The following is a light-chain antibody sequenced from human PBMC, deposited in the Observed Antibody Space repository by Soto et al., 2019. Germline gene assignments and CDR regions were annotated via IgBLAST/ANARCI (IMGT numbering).Light chain of an antibody. J-gene: IGKJ1*01. Sequence: EIVMTQSPATLSVSPGERATLSCRASQDISTNLAWHQQKPGQAPRLLIYGASTRATGIPARFSGSGSGTEFTLTISSLQSEDFAVYYCQQYDNWLRTFGQGTK. CDR3: QQYDNWLRT. V-gene: IGKV3-15*01. CDR2: GAS. CDR1: QDISTN.